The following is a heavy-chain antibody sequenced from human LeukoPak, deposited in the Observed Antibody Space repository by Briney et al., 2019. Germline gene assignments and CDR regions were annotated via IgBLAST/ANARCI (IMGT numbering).Heavy chain of an antibody. D-gene: IGHD2-15*01. J-gene: IGHJ4*02. Sequence: GGSLRLSCAASGFTFSSYAMSWVRQAPGKGLDWVSSISSSSSYIYYANSVKGRFTISRDNAKNSLYLQMNSLRAEDTAVYYCASLATWASDDYWGQGTLVTVSS. CDR3: ASLATWASDDY. CDR1: GFTFSSYA. V-gene: IGHV3-21*01. CDR2: ISSSSSYI.